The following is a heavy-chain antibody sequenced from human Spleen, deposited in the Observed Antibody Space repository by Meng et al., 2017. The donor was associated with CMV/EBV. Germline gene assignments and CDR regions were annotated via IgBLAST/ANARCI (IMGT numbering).Heavy chain of an antibody. CDR2: INTNTGRP. CDR3: ARSSAWTDFDY. V-gene: IGHV7-4-1*02. D-gene: IGHD6-19*01. J-gene: IGHJ4*02. CDR1: GYTFTTYA. Sequence: SCKTSGYTFTTYAMKWVRQAPGQGLEWMGRINTNTGRPTYAQGSTGRFVFSLDTSDTTAYLHISSLKAEDTAVYYCARSSAWTDFDYWGQGILVTVSS.